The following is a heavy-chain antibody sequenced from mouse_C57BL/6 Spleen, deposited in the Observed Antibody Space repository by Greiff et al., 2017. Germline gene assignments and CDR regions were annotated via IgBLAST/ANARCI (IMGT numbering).Heavy chain of an antibody. J-gene: IGHJ3*01. Sequence: VQLQQPGAELVKPGASVKLSCKASGYTFTSYWMHWVKQRPGRGLEWIGRIDPNSGGTKYNEKFKSKATLTVDKPSSTAYMQLSSLASEDSAVYCCARSETAQAGVAYWGQGTLVTVSA. V-gene: IGHV1-72*01. CDR3: ARSETAQAGVAY. D-gene: IGHD3-2*02. CDR2: IDPNSGGT. CDR1: GYTFTSYW.